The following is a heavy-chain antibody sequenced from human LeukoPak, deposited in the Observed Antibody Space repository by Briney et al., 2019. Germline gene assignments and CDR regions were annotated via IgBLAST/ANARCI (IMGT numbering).Heavy chain of an antibody. J-gene: IGHJ4*02. D-gene: IGHD3-9*01. V-gene: IGHV3-23*01. CDR2: ISGSGGST. Sequence: GGSLRLSCAASGFTFSSYAMSWVRQAPGKGLEWVSAISGSGGSTYYADSVKGRFTISRYNSKNTLYLQMNSLRAEDTAVYYCAKDLDILTGYSYWGQGTLVTVSS. CDR1: GFTFSSYA. CDR3: AKDLDILTGYSY.